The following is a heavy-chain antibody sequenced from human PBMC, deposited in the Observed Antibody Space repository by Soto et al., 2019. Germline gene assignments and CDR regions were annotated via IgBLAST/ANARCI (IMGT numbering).Heavy chain of an antibody. CDR3: ARAYYFGSGTSYTLYY. Sequence: GGSLRLSCAASGFTFSNYCMHWVRHAPGKGLEWVAVISDDGVSKYYADSVQGRFTISRDNSESAVFLQMNSLRPDDTALYFCARAYYFGSGTSYTLYYWGQGTQVTVSS. CDR1: GFTFSNYC. J-gene: IGHJ4*02. D-gene: IGHD3-10*01. V-gene: IGHV3-30*03. CDR2: ISDDGVSK.